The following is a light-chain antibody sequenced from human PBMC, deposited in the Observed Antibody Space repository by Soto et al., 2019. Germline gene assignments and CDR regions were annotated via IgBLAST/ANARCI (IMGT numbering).Light chain of an antibody. Sequence: IQKTQSPSSLSASIVYTAAVTFPASQDISQYLNWYQQKPGKALKLLIYDASKLQTGVPSRFSGRGSGKDFTFTISSLQPDDSGTYYCQQFYDLPITFGQGTRPEI. CDR3: QQFYDLPIT. J-gene: IGKJ5*01. V-gene: IGKV1-33*01. CDR2: DAS. CDR1: QDISQY.